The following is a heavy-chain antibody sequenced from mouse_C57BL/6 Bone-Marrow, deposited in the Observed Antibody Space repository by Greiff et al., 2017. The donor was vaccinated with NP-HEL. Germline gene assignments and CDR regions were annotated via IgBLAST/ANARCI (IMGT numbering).Heavy chain of an antibody. V-gene: IGHV1-81*01. D-gene: IGHD1-1*01. CDR2: IYPRSGNT. Sequence: VQLQQSGAELARPGASVKLSCKASGYTFTSYGISWVQQRTGQGLEWIGEIYPRSGNTYYNEKFTGKATLTADKSSSTAYMELRSLTSEDAAVYFGDYCGSSDWYFDVGGTGTTVTVSA. J-gene: IGHJ1*03. CDR3: DYCGSSDWYFDV. CDR1: GYTFTSYG.